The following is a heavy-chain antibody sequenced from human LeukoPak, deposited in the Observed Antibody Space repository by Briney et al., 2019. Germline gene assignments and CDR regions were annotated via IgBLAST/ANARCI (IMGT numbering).Heavy chain of an antibody. CDR1: GGTFSSYA. Sequence: ASVKVSCKASGGTFSSYAISWVRQAPGQGLEWMGRIIPILGIANYAQKFQGRVTITADKSTSTAYMELSSLGSEDTAVYYCARDGGDGPDYFDYWGQGTLVTVSS. D-gene: IGHD2-21*02. V-gene: IGHV1-69*04. CDR2: IIPILGIA. CDR3: ARDGGDGPDYFDY. J-gene: IGHJ4*02.